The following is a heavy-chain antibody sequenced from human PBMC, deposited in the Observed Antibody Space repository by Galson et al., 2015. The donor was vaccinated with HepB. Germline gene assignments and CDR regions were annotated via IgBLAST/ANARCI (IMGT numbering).Heavy chain of an antibody. CDR3: ATIKGSGSFPFDY. Sequence: SVKVSCKVSGYTLTELSMHWVRQAPGKGLEWMGGFDPEDGETIYAQKFQGRVTMTEDTSTDTAYMELSSLRSEDTAVYYCATIKGSGSFPFDYWVQGTLVTVSS. CDR2: FDPEDGET. V-gene: IGHV1-24*01. J-gene: IGHJ4*02. CDR1: GYTLTELS. D-gene: IGHD1-26*01.